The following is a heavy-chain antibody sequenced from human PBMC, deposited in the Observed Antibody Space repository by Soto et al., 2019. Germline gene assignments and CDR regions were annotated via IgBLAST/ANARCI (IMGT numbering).Heavy chain of an antibody. CDR3: ATGHCSSTSCYVTPFDY. Sequence: GGSLRLSCAASGFTVSSNYMSWVRQAPGKGLEWVSVIYSGGSTYYADSVKGRFTISRDNSKNTLYLQMNSLRAEDTAVYYCATGHCSSTSCYVTPFDYWGQGTLVTVSS. CDR2: IYSGGST. V-gene: IGHV3-66*01. CDR1: GFTVSSNY. J-gene: IGHJ4*02. D-gene: IGHD2-2*01.